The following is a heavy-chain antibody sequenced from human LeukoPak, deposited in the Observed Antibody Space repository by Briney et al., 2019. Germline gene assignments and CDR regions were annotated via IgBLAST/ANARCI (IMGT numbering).Heavy chain of an antibody. J-gene: IGHJ4*02. CDR1: GGSISSYY. D-gene: IGHD6-19*01. Sequence: SETLSLTCTVSGGSISSYYWSWIRQPPGKGLEWIGSIYYSGSTYYNPSLKSRVTISVDTSKNQFSLKLSSVTAADTAMYYCAREYSSGWFSFDYWGQGTLVTVSS. V-gene: IGHV4-39*07. CDR2: IYYSGST. CDR3: AREYSSGWFSFDY.